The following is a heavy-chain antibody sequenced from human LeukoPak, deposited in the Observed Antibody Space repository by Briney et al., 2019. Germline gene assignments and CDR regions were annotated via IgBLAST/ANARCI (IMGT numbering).Heavy chain of an antibody. J-gene: IGHJ6*02. V-gene: IGHV3-23*01. CDR3: ASASYYYYGMDV. Sequence: GGSLRLSCAASGFTFSSYAMSWVRQAPGKGLEWVSSISGSGGGTYYADSVKGRFTSSRDNSKNTLYLQMNSLRAEDTAVYYCASASYYYYGMDVWGQGTTVTVSS. CDR1: GFTFSSYA. CDR2: ISGSGGGT.